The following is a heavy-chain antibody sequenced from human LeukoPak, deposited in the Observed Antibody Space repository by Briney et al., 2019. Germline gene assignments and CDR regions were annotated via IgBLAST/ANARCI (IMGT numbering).Heavy chain of an antibody. V-gene: IGHV4-39*07. Sequence: SETLSLTCTVSGGSISSSSYYWGWTRQPPGTGLEWIGSVFYSGSTFYNPSLKSRVTISVDTSKIQFSLKLTSVTAEDTAVYYCARADAGAWGFFDYWGQGTLVTVSS. CDR3: ARADAGAWGFFDY. CDR1: GGSISSSSYY. CDR2: VFYSGST. D-gene: IGHD7-27*01. J-gene: IGHJ4*02.